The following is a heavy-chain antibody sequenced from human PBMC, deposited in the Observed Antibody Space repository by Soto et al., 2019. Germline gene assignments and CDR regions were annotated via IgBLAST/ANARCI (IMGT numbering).Heavy chain of an antibody. V-gene: IGHV3-15*01. J-gene: IGHJ4*02. Sequence: QLVESGGGFVKPGMSLRLTCAASGFTFSDAWMTWVRHAPGKGLERVGLIRSQGDGGTADYAPPVRGRFTISRDDAQNMVYLHMDNLQAEDTAVYYCITAPLRWGRGTLVTVSS. CDR1: GFTFSDAW. CDR3: ITAPLR. CDR2: IRSQGDGGTA.